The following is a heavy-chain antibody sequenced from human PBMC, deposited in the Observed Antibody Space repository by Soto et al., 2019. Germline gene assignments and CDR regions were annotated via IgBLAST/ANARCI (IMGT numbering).Heavy chain of an antibody. J-gene: IGHJ4*02. Sequence: QVPLVQSGAEEKKPGASVKVSCKASGYTFTSYAMHCVRQAPGQRLEWMGWINAGNGNTKYSQKFQGRVTITRDTSASTAYMELSSLRSEDTAVYYCASSGSYWGIDYWGQGTLVTVSS. V-gene: IGHV1-3*05. CDR3: ASSGSYWGIDY. CDR2: INAGNGNT. D-gene: IGHD1-26*01. CDR1: GYTFTSYA.